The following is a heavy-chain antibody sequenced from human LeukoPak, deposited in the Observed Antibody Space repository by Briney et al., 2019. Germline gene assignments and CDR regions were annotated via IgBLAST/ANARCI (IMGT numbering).Heavy chain of an antibody. CDR2: ISSSSTI. V-gene: IGHV3-48*02. D-gene: IGHD2-15*01. Sequence: PGGSLRLSCAASGFTFSSYSMSWVRPAPGKGLEWVSYISSSSTIYYADSVKGRFTISRDNAKNSLYLQMNSLRDEDTAVYYCARDGVVVVAATSGGYYGMDVWGQGTTVTVSS. CDR3: ARDGVVVVAATSGGYYGMDV. CDR1: GFTFSSYS. J-gene: IGHJ6*02.